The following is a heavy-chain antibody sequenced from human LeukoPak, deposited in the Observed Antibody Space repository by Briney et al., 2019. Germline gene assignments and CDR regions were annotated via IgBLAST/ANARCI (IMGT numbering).Heavy chain of an antibody. J-gene: IGHJ4*02. Sequence: GGSLRLSCAASGFTFANAWMSWVRQAPGKGLECVGRIKSKTDGETIDYAAPVKGRFTISRDDSKNMLYLQMNSLKSEDTAVYYCTADLPPPRGYDYPFDYWGQGSLVTVSS. CDR2: IKSKTDGETI. D-gene: IGHD5-12*01. V-gene: IGHV3-15*01. CDR3: TADLPPPRGYDYPFDY. CDR1: GFTFANAW.